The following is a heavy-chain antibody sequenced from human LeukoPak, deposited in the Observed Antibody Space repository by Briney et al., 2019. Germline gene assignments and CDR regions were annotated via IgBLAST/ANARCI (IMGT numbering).Heavy chain of an antibody. Sequence: GGSLRLSCAASGFTVSSNYMSWVRQAPGKGLEWVSAISGSGGSTYYADSVKGRFTISRDNSKNTLYLQMNSLRAEDTAVYYCARPMFYGSGSDVFDYWGQGTLVTVSS. V-gene: IGHV3-23*01. D-gene: IGHD3-10*01. CDR1: GFTVSSNY. CDR2: ISGSGGST. CDR3: ARPMFYGSGSDVFDY. J-gene: IGHJ4*02.